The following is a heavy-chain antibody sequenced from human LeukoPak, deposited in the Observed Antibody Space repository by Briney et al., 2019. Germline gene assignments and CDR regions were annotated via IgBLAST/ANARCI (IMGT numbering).Heavy chain of an antibody. Sequence: GGSLRLSCTVSGFTVSSNSMSWVRQAPGKGLEWVSFIYSDNTHYSDSVKGRFTISRDNSKNTLYLQMNSLRAEDTAVYYCARDAGYGYDRFDYWGQGTQVTVSS. V-gene: IGHV3-53*01. J-gene: IGHJ4*02. CDR2: IYSDNT. CDR1: GFTVSSNS. D-gene: IGHD5-18*01. CDR3: ARDAGYGYDRFDY.